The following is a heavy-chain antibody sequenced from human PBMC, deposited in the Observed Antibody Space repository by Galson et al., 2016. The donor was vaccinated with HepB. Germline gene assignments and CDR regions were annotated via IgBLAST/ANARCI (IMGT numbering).Heavy chain of an antibody. J-gene: IGHJ4*02. CDR2: VSARSDYI. CDR3: ASEFDLGSGSYPS. CDR1: GLTFSSYS. Sequence: SLRLSCAASGLTFSSYSMNWVRQPPGKGLEWVACVSARSDYIYYSESMKGRFTISRDNAKNSVYLQMNSLGVEDTAMYYCASEFDLGSGSYPSWGQGTLVSVSS. D-gene: IGHD3-10*01. V-gene: IGHV3-21*01.